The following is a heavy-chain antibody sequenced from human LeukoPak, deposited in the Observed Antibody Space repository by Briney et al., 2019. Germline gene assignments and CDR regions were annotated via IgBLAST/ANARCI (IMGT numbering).Heavy chain of an antibody. CDR3: AGLIRPGWFDP. V-gene: IGHV4-39*01. CDR1: GASVSGSAYY. D-gene: IGHD1-14*01. J-gene: IGHJ5*02. CDR2: IYYSGST. Sequence: SETLSLTCTVSGASVSGSAYYWGWIRQPPGKGLEWIANIYYSGSTYYNPSLKSRVTISVDTSKNQFSLKLSSVTAADTAVYYCAGLIRPGWFDPWGQGTLVTVSS.